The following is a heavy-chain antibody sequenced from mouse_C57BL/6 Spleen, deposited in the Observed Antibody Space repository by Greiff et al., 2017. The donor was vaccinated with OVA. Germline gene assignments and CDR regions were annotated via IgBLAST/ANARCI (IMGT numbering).Heavy chain of an antibody. J-gene: IGHJ2*01. CDR2: INPSSGYT. CDR1: GYTFTSYW. D-gene: IGHD1-1*01. CDR3: AGTTVVATGYFDY. V-gene: IGHV1-7*01. Sequence: QVQLQQSGAELAKPGASVKLSCKASGYTFTSYWMHWVKQRPGQGLEWIGYINPSSGYTKYNQKFKDKATLTADKSSSTAYMQLSSLTYEDSAVYYGAGTTVVATGYFDYWGQGTTLTVSS.